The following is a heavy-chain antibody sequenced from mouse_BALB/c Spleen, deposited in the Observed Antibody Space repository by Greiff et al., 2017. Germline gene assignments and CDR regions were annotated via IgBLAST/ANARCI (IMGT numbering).Heavy chain of an antibody. Sequence: VQLQQPGAELVMPGASVKMSCKASGYTFTDYWMHWVKQRPGQGLEWIGAIDTSDSYTSYNQKFKGKATLTVDESSSTAYMQLSSLTSEDSAVYYCARYPYGNYFYAMDYWGQGTSVTVSS. CDR1: GYTFTDYW. CDR3: ARYPYGNYFYAMDY. J-gene: IGHJ4*01. V-gene: IGHV1-69*01. CDR2: IDTSDSYT. D-gene: IGHD2-10*02.